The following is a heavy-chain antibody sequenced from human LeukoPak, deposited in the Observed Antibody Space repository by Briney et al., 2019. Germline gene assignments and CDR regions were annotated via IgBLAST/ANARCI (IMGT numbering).Heavy chain of an antibody. CDR2: INHSGST. Sequence: SETLSLTCTVSGGSISGYYWSWIRQPPGKGLEWIGEINHSGSTNYNPSLKSRVTISVDTSKNQFSLKLTSVTAADTAVYYCARGSPSKWLALDYWGQGTLVTVSS. D-gene: IGHD6-19*01. J-gene: IGHJ4*02. CDR1: GGSISGYY. CDR3: ARGSPSKWLALDY. V-gene: IGHV4-34*01.